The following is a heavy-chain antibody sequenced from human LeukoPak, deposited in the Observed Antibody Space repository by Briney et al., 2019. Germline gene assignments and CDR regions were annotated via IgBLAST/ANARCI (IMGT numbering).Heavy chain of an antibody. CDR2: LQSDASSK. J-gene: IGHJ3*02. D-gene: IGHD2-15*01. CDR3: ARELSGTYLGGLDI. CDR1: GFAFSSYS. Sequence: PGGSLRLSCAASGFAFSSYSFNWVRQAPGKGLEWVTFLQSDASSKYYADSVKGRFTISRDNPKNTLYLQMNSLRGDDTAVYYCARELSGTYLGGLDIRGQGTMVTVSP. V-gene: IGHV3-30*02.